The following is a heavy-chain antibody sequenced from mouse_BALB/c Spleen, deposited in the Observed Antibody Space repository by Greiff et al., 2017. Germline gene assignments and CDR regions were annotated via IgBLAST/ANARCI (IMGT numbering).Heavy chain of an antibody. V-gene: IGHV5-6*02. Sequence: EVKLVESGGDLVKPGGSLKLSCAASGFTFSSYGMSWVRQTPDKRLEWVATISSGGSYTYYPDSVKGRFTISRDNAKNTLYLQMSSLKSEDTAMYYCAREGWLLKDAMDYWGQGTSVTVSS. CDR2: ISSGGSYT. CDR1: GFTFSSYG. J-gene: IGHJ4*01. CDR3: AREGWLLKDAMDY. D-gene: IGHD2-3*01.